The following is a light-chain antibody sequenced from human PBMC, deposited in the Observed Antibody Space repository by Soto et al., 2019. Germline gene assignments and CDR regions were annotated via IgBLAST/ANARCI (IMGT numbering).Light chain of an antibody. CDR3: QQYYSTPLT. CDR1: QSVLFSSNNKNY. V-gene: IGKV4-1*01. Sequence: DIVMTESADSLAVSLGERASINCKSSQSVLFSSNNKNYLAWYQQKPRQPPKLLIYWASTRESGVPDRFSGSGSGTDFTLTISSLQAEDVAVYYCQQYYSTPLTFGGGTNVEIK. J-gene: IGKJ4*01. CDR2: WAS.